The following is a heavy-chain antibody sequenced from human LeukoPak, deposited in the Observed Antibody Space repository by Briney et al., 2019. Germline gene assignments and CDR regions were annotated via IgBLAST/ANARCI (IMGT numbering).Heavy chain of an antibody. V-gene: IGHV3-21*01. CDR3: AKDEVDTAMDDAFDI. D-gene: IGHD5-18*01. CDR1: GFTFSSYS. J-gene: IGHJ3*02. Sequence: PGGSLRLSCAASGFTFSSYSMNWVRQAPGKGLEWVSSISSSSSYIYYADSVKGRFTISRDNSKNTLYLQMNSLRAEDTAVYYCAKDEVDTAMDDAFDIWGQGTMVTVSS. CDR2: ISSSSSYI.